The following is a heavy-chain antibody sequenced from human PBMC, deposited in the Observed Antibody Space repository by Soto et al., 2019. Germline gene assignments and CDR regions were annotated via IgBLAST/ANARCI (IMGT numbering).Heavy chain of an antibody. D-gene: IGHD6-13*01. CDR3: AGSSSWYNWFDP. Sequence: GGSLRLSCAASGLTFSSYGMHWVRQAPGKGLVWVSRINSDGSSTSYADSVKGRFTISRDNAKNTLYLQMNSLRAEDTAVYYCAGSSSWYNWFDPWGQGTLVTVSS. CDR2: INSDGSST. J-gene: IGHJ5*02. CDR1: GLTFSSYG. V-gene: IGHV3-74*01.